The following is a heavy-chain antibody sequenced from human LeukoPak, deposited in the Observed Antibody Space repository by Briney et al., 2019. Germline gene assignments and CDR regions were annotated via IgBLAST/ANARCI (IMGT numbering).Heavy chain of an antibody. V-gene: IGHV3-23*01. CDR2: ISGSGVIT. Sequence: GGSLRLSCAASGFTFSTYAMSWVRQAPGKGLEWISVISGSGVITNYADSVKGRFTISRDNSENTLYLQMNSLRAEDTAVYYCAKVGSWSKLDFDYWGQGTLVTVSS. J-gene: IGHJ4*02. D-gene: IGHD6-13*01. CDR1: GFTFSTYA. CDR3: AKVGSWSKLDFDY.